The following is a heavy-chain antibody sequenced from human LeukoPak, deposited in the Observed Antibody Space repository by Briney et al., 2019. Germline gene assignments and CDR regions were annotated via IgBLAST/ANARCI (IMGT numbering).Heavy chain of an antibody. D-gene: IGHD2-2*03. CDR2: IYNSGST. CDR3: ARRDVRGYWGVY. CDR1: GGSISSGDYY. Sequence: SETLSLTCTVAGGSISSGDYYWSWIRQPPGKALEWIGYIYNSGSTYYNPSLKSRVTISVDTSKNQFSLKLSSVTAADTAVYYCARRDVRGYWGVYWGKGTLVTAS. J-gene: IGHJ4*02. V-gene: IGHV4-30-4*01.